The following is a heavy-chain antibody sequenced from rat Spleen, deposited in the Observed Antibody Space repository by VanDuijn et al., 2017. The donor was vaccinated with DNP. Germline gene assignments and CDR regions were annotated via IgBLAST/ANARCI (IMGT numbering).Heavy chain of an antibody. D-gene: IGHD1-4*01. J-gene: IGHJ2*01. CDR3: AGRPPPTRGPFDY. CDR2: ISYDGSST. Sequence: EVQLVETGGGLVQSGKSLKLSCVASGFMFSNYWMTWIRQAPGKGLEWVATISYDGSSTYYRDSVKGRFTISRDNTKSTLYLQMDSLGSEDTATYYCAGRPPPTRGPFDYWGQGVTVTVSS. CDR1: GFMFSNYW. V-gene: IGHV5-29*01.